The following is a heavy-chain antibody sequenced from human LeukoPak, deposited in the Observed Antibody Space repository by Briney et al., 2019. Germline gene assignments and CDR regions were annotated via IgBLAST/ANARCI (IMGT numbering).Heavy chain of an antibody. CDR3: ARDQGSGWYRYYFDY. D-gene: IGHD6-19*01. CDR1: GGSISSHY. J-gene: IGHJ4*02. V-gene: IGHV4-59*11. Sequence: PSETLSLTCTVSGGSISSHYWSWIRQPPGKGLEWIGYIYYSGSTYYNPSLKSRVTISVDTSKNQFSLKLSSVTAADTAVYYCARDQGSGWYRYYFDYWGQGTLVTVSS. CDR2: IYYSGST.